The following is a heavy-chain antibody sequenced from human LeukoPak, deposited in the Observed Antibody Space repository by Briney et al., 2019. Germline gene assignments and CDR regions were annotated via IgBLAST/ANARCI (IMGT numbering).Heavy chain of an antibody. D-gene: IGHD2-8*01. CDR1: GYTFTGYY. CDR2: INPKSGDT. V-gene: IGHV1-2*02. Sequence: ASVKVSCKASGYTFTGYYMHWVRQAPGQGLEWMGWINPKSGDTNNAQKFEDRVTMTRDTSISTAYMELSRLRSDDTAVYYCARVYCTNGVCYAPFEYWGQGTLVTVSS. CDR3: ARVYCTNGVCYAPFEY. J-gene: IGHJ4*02.